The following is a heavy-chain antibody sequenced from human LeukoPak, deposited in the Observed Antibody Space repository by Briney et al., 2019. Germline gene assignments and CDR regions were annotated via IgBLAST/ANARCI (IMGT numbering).Heavy chain of an antibody. CDR2: MNPNSGNT. J-gene: IGHJ4*02. CDR3: SRPLAVAGFDY. D-gene: IGHD6-19*01. Sequence: ASVTVSCKASGYTFTSYDINWVRQAPGQGLEWMGWMNPNSGNTGYAQKFQGRVTMTRNTSISTAYMELSSLRSEDTAMYYCSRPLAVAGFDYWGQGTLVTVSS. V-gene: IGHV1-8*01. CDR1: GYTFTSYD.